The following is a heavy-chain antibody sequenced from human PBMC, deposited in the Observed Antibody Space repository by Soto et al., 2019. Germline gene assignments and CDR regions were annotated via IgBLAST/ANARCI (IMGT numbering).Heavy chain of an antibody. Sequence: SVKVSCKASGGTFSSYAISWVRQAPGQGLEWMGGIIPIFGTANYAQKFQGRVTITADESTSTAYMELSSLRSEDTAVYYCARDDGPFTVTRRRYYFDYWGQGTLVTVSS. J-gene: IGHJ4*02. CDR1: GGTFSSYA. CDR3: ARDDGPFTVTRRRYYFDY. V-gene: IGHV1-69*13. CDR2: IIPIFGTA. D-gene: IGHD4-4*01.